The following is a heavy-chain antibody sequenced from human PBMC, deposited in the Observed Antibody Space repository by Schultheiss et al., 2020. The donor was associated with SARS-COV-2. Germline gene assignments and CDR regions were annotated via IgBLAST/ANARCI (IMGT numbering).Heavy chain of an antibody. D-gene: IGHD3-22*01. CDR1: GGTFSSYA. CDR2: IIPMFGTA. CDR3: ARDLARSGYSNTWDYYYYYYGMDV. Sequence: SVKVSCKASGGTFSSYAISWVRQAPGQGLEWMGGIIPMFGTANYAQKFQGRVTITADESTSTAYMELSSLRSEDTAVYYCARDLARSGYSNTWDYYYYYYGMDVWGQGTTVTVSS. J-gene: IGHJ6*02. V-gene: IGHV1-69*13.